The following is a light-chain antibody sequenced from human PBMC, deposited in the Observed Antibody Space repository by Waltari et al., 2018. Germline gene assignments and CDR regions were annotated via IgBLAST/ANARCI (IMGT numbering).Light chain of an antibody. CDR1: ASNIGGNL. CDR2: RSV. CDR3: ASWDDSLNGHWV. J-gene: IGLJ3*02. V-gene: IGLV1-44*01. Sequence: QSVLTQPPSASGTPGQRVTISCSGSASNIGGNLVNWYQQLPGKAPKLLIYRSVLRPSGVPDRFSCSKSGTSASLAISGLQSEDEADYFCASWDDSLNGHWVFGGGTKVTVL.